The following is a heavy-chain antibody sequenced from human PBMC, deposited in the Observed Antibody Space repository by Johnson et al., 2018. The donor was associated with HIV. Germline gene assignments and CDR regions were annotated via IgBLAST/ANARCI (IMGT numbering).Heavy chain of an antibody. J-gene: IGHJ3*02. Sequence: VQLVESGGGLIQPGGSLRLSCAASGFIVSTNYMSWVRQAPGKGLEWVSVISGSGGSTYYADSVKGRFTISRDNAKNSLFVEMNSLRAEDTAVYYCARGDYVYMDYSAFDIWGQGTMVTVSS. CDR3: ARGDYVYMDYSAFDI. CDR1: GFIVSTNY. V-gene: IGHV3-66*03. CDR2: ISGSGGST. D-gene: IGHD5/OR15-5a*01.